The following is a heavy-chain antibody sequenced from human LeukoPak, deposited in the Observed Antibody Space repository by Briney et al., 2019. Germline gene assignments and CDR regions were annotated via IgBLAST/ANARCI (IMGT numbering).Heavy chain of an antibody. V-gene: IGHV1-24*01. CDR3: ARAGYSSGWYSRHNWFDP. CDR1: GYTLTELS. J-gene: IGHJ5*02. D-gene: IGHD6-19*01. Sequence: ASVKVSCKFSGYTLTELSMHWVRQAPGKGLEWMGGFDPEDGETIYAQKFQGRVTMTRNTSISTAYMELSSLRSEDTAVYYCARAGYSSGWYSRHNWFDPWGQGTLVTVSS. CDR2: FDPEDGET.